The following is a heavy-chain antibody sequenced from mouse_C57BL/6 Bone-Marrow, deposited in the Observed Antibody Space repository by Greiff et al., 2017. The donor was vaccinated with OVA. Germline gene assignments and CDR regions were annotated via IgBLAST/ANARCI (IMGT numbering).Heavy chain of an antibody. J-gene: IGHJ2*01. Sequence: VQLQQSGAELVKPGASVKLSCTASGFNIKDYYMHWVKQRPEQGLEWIGRIDPEDGETKYAPKFKGKATITADTPSNTAYLQPSSLTSEDTAVYYCARGGWLLPYYFDYWGQGTTLTVSS. CDR3: ARGGWLLPYYFDY. V-gene: IGHV14-2*01. CDR1: GFNIKDYY. D-gene: IGHD2-3*01. CDR2: IDPEDGET.